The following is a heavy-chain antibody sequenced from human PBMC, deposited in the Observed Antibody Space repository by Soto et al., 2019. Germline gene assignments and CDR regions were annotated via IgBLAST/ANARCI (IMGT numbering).Heavy chain of an antibody. V-gene: IGHV4-39*01. CDR2: FSYSGTT. D-gene: IGHD2-2*01. J-gene: IGHJ4*02. Sequence: QLQLQESGPGLVKPSETLSLTCTVSGGSISSSSYYWGWIRQPPGKGLAWIGSFSYSGTTYYNPSLKSRVTISVDTSKNQFSLNLSSVTAADTAVYYCARPHYCSSATCYEAFDYWGQGTLVTVSS. CDR3: ARPHYCSSATCYEAFDY. CDR1: GGSISSSSYY.